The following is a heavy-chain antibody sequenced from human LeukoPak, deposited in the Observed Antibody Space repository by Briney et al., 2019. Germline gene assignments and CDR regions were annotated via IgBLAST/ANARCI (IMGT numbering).Heavy chain of an antibody. J-gene: IGHJ4*02. CDR3: PLLTLGY. CDR1: GFTFSSYA. D-gene: IGHD2-15*01. Sequence: GGSLRLSCSASGFTFSSYAMHWVRQAPGKGLQYVSGISTNGGRTYYADSVKGRFTISRDNSKNTLYLQMSSLRVEDTAVYYCPLLTLGYGGQGTLVTVSS. V-gene: IGHV3-64D*08. CDR2: ISTNGGRT.